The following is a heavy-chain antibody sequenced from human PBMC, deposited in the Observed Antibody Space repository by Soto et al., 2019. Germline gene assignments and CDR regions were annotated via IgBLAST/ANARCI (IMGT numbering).Heavy chain of an antibody. D-gene: IGHD6-6*01. CDR2: ISDDGRNT. CDR1: GFSFSSYG. J-gene: IGHJ4*01. V-gene: IGHV3-23*01. Sequence: GGSLRLSCAASGFSFSSYGMNWVRQAPGKGLEWVSSISDDGRNTYYADSVKGRFTISRDNSRNTLYLQMNSLRAEDTAVYYCAKRVAYSSSSPNFDSWG. CDR3: AKRVAYSSSSPNFDS.